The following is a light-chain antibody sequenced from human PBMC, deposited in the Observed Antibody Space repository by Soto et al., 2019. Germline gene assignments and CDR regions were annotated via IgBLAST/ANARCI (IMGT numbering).Light chain of an antibody. Sequence: EIVMTQSPATLSVSPGERATLSCRASQSVSSNLAWYQQQPGQAPTLLIYGASTRATGIPARFSGSGSGTEFTLTISSLQSEDFAVYYCQQYNNWPRWTFGQGTKLEIK. CDR3: QQYNNWPRWT. V-gene: IGKV3-15*01. J-gene: IGKJ2*02. CDR1: QSVSSN. CDR2: GAS.